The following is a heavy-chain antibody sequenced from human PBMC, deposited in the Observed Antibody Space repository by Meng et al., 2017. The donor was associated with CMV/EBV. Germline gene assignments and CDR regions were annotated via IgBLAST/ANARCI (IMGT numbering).Heavy chain of an antibody. Sequence: GESLKISCAASGFTFSSYAMHWVRQAPGKGLEWVANIKQDGSEKYYVDSVKGRFTISRDSAKNSLYLQMNSLRAEDTAVYYCARLGELLWFGEPLLGMDVWGQGTTVTVSS. CDR3: ARLGELLWFGEPLLGMDV. CDR1: GFTFSSYA. CDR2: IKQDGSEK. V-gene: IGHV3-7*01. J-gene: IGHJ6*02. D-gene: IGHD3-10*01.